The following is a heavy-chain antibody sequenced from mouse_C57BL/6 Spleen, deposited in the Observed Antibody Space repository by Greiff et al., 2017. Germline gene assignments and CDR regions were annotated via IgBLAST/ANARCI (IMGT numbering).Heavy chain of an antibody. J-gene: IGHJ4*01. CDR1: GYTFTDYE. CDR3: TRWNYSYAMDY. CDR2: IDPETGGT. Sequence: QVQLQQSGAELVRPGASVTLSCKASGYTFTDYEMHWVKQTPVHGLEWIGAIDPETGGTAYNQKFKGKAILTADKSSSTAYMELRSLTSEDSAVYYCTRWNYSYAMDYGGKGPSVTAS. V-gene: IGHV1-15*01. D-gene: IGHD2-12*01.